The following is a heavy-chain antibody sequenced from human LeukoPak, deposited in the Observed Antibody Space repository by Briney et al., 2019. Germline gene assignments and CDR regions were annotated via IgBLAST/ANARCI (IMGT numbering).Heavy chain of an antibody. J-gene: IGHJ3*02. V-gene: IGHV3-53*05. D-gene: IGHD3-3*02. CDR2: IYSGGST. CDR1: GFTFSSNY. CDR3: AREISRTGAFDI. Sequence: GGSLRLSCAASGFTFSSNYMSWVRQAPGKGLEGVSVIYSGGSTYYSDSVKGRFTISRDNSKNTLYLQMNSLRAEDTAVYYCAREISRTGAFDIWGQGTMVTVSS.